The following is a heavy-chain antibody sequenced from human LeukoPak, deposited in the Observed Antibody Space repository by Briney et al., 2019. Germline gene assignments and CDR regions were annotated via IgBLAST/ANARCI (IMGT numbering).Heavy chain of an antibody. V-gene: IGHV3-30*02. Sequence: GGSLRLSCAASGFTFSSYGMHWVRQAPGKGLEWVAFMRYDGRNRNYADSVKGRFTISRDNSKNTLYLQMNSLRDEDTAVYYCARALAAAGTGGYLWGQGTLVTVSS. J-gene: IGHJ4*02. CDR1: GFTFSSYG. CDR2: MRYDGRNR. CDR3: ARALAAAGTGGYL. D-gene: IGHD6-13*01.